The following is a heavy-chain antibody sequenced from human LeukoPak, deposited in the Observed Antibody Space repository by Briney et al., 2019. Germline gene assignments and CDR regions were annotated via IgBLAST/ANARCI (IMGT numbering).Heavy chain of an antibody. CDR3: AKDSVGSGSIYYFDY. V-gene: IGHV3-23*01. Sequence: GGSLRLSCAASGFTFTSYAMTWVRQAPGKGLEWVSAISGSGDNTYYADSVKGRFTISRDNSKNTMYLQMNSLRAEDTAVYYCAKDSVGSGSIYYFDYWGQGTLVTVSS. D-gene: IGHD3-10*01. J-gene: IGHJ4*02. CDR2: ISGSGDNT. CDR1: GFTFTSYA.